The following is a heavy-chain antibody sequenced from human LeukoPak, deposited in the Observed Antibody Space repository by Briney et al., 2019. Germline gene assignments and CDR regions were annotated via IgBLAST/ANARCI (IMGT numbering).Heavy chain of an antibody. D-gene: IGHD4-17*01. Sequence: ASVKVSCKASGYTFTSYAISWVRQAPGQGLEWMGWISAYNGNTNYAQKLQGRVTMTTDTSTSTANMELRSLRSDDTAVYYCARDSRYGVPSRVAFDIWGQGTMVTVSS. CDR2: ISAYNGNT. V-gene: IGHV1-18*01. J-gene: IGHJ3*02. CDR3: ARDSRYGVPSRVAFDI. CDR1: GYTFTSYA.